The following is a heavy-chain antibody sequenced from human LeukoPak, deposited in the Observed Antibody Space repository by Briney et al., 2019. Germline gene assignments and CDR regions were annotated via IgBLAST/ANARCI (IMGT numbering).Heavy chain of an antibody. V-gene: IGHV1-46*01. Sequence: ASVKVSCKASGYTFTSYYMHWVRQAPGQGLEWMGLINPSGGTTSYAQKFQGRVTMTRETSTSTVYMELSSLRSEDTAVYYCARAGTDYGDYLGYWGQGTLVTVPS. J-gene: IGHJ4*02. D-gene: IGHD3-16*01. CDR3: ARAGTDYGDYLGY. CDR2: INPSGGTT. CDR1: GYTFTSYY.